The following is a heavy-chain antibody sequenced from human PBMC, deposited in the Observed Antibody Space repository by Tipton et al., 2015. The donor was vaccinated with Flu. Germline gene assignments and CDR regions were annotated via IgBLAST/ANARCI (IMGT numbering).Heavy chain of an antibody. Sequence: SLTCSVSGGSISSYYWSWIRQPPGKGLEWIGYIYYSGSTNYNPSLKSRVTISVDTSKNQFSLKLGSVTAADTAVYHCARASSGPPRSHFDYWGQGTLVTVSS. CDR1: GGSISSYY. D-gene: IGHD3-10*01. V-gene: IGHV4-59*01. CDR2: IYYSGST. J-gene: IGHJ4*02. CDR3: ARASSGPPRSHFDY.